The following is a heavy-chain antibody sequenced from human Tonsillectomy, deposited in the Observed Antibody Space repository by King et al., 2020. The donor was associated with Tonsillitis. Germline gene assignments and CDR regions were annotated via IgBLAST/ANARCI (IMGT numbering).Heavy chain of an antibody. CDR3: ARENYYYYYMDV. J-gene: IGHJ6*03. Sequence: VQLQQWGAGLLKPSETLSLTCAVYAGSFSGYYWTWIRQPPGKGLEWIGEINHSGSTNYNPSLKSRVTISVDTSKNQFSLKLSSVTAADTAIYYCARENYYYYYMDVWGKGTTVTVSS. CDR2: INHSGST. CDR1: AGSFSGYY. D-gene: IGHD2/OR15-2a*01. V-gene: IGHV4-34*01.